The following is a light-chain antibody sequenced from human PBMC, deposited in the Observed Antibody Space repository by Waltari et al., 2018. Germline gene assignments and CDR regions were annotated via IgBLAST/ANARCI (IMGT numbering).Light chain of an antibody. Sequence: SYVLTQPPSVSVAPGQTARITCGGNHLGSKSVHWYQQRSGQAPLLVVYDDSDRPSGIPERVSGSNSGNTATLTINSVEAGDEADYYCQVWDTASDEYVFGPGTKVTVL. J-gene: IGLJ1*01. V-gene: IGLV3-21*02. CDR1: HLGSKS. CDR3: QVWDTASDEYV. CDR2: DDS.